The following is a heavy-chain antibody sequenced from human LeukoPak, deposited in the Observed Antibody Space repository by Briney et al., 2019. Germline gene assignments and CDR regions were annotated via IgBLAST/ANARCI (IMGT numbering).Heavy chain of an antibody. Sequence: PSETLSLTCTVSGGSISSSSYYWGWIRQPPGKGLEWIGSIYYSGSTYYNPSLKSRVTISVDTSKNQFSLKLSSVTAADTAVYYYARGPAYCGGDCYYAYWGQGTLVTVSS. CDR2: IYYSGST. CDR1: GGSISSSSYY. CDR3: ARGPAYCGGDCYYAY. D-gene: IGHD2-21*02. V-gene: IGHV4-39*07. J-gene: IGHJ4*02.